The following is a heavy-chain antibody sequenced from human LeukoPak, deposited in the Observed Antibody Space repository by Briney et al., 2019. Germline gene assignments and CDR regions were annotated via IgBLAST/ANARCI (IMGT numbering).Heavy chain of an antibody. V-gene: IGHV3-53*01. Sequence: PGGSLRLSCAASGFTVSTNYMSWVRQAPGKGLEWVSVIYSGGTTYYADSVKGRFTISRDNSKNTLYLQMNSLRAEDTAVYYCARDRWGSAPVDYWGQGTLVTVSS. J-gene: IGHJ4*02. D-gene: IGHD3-16*01. CDR2: IYSGGTT. CDR1: GFTVSTNY. CDR3: ARDRWGSAPVDY.